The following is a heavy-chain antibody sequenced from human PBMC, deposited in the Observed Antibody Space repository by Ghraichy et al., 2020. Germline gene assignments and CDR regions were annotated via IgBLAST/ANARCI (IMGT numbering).Heavy chain of an antibody. CDR2: ISSSSSTI. CDR3: ARKGGYCSSTSCYLLSLAFDI. D-gene: IGHD2-2*03. Sequence: GGSLRLSCAASGFTFSSYSMNWVRQAPGKGLEWVSYISSSSSTIYYADSVKGRFTISRDNAKNSLYLQMNSLRDEDTAVYYCARKGGYCSSTSCYLLSLAFDIWGQGTMVTVSS. J-gene: IGHJ3*02. V-gene: IGHV3-48*02. CDR1: GFTFSSYS.